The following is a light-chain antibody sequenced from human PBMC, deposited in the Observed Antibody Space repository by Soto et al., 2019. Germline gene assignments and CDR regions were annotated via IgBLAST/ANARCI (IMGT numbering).Light chain of an antibody. Sequence: DIQLTQSPSFLSASVGDRVTITCRASQGISSYLAWYQQKPRKAPKLLIYATSTLQSGVPSRFSGSASGTEFTLTVSSLQPEDFATYYCQHLNSYPLTFGGGTKVEIK. CDR3: QHLNSYPLT. CDR2: ATS. J-gene: IGKJ4*01. CDR1: QGISSY. V-gene: IGKV1-9*01.